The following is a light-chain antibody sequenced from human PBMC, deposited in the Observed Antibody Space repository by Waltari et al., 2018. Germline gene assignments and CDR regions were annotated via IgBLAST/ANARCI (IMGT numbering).Light chain of an antibody. J-gene: IGKJ4*01. CDR2: AAS. CDR3: QKYDSAPLT. CDR1: PGITNY. V-gene: IGKV1-27*01. Sequence: DIQMTQSPSSLSASVGDRVTITCRASPGITNYLAWYQQRPGKVPKLLIYAASTLHSGVPSRFRGSESGTDFTLTISSLQPEDVGTYYCQKYDSAPLTFGGGTK.